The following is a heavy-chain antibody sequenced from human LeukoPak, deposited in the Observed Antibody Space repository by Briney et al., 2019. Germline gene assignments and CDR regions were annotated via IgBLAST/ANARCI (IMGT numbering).Heavy chain of an antibody. CDR2: ISSSSDYK. V-gene: IGHV3-21*01. CDR1: GFTFSSYS. J-gene: IGHJ4*02. CDR3: ASEIVPRWSSPNFDY. Sequence: PGGSLRLSCAASGFTFSSYSVNWVRQAPGKGLEWVSSISSSSDYKYYADSVKGRFTISRDNAKNSLYLQMDSLRAEDTAVYYCASEIVPRWSSPNFDYWGQGTLVTVSS. D-gene: IGHD2-15*01.